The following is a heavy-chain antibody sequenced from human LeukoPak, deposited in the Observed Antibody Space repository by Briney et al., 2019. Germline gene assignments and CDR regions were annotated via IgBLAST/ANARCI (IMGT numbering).Heavy chain of an antibody. CDR1: GFTFSSYA. J-gene: IGHJ4*02. CDR3: AKASPGYHNFDY. Sequence: PGGSLRLSCAASGFTFSSYAMSSVRQAPGKGLEWVSAIRGSGGSTYYADSVKGRFTISRDNSKNTLYLQMNSLRAEDTAVYYCAKASPGYHNFDYWGQGTLVTVSS. V-gene: IGHV3-23*01. CDR2: IRGSGGST. D-gene: IGHD2-2*01.